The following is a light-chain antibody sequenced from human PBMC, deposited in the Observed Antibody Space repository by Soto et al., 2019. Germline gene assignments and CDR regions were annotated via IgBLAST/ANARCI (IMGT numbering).Light chain of an antibody. CDR1: SSNIGAGYD. CDR2: DSH. CDR3: QSFDSRLSGSGV. V-gene: IGLV1-40*01. Sequence: QSLLTQPPAVSWAPGQRGTISCAGSSSNIGAGYDVHWYQRLPGTAPKLLIYDSHNRPSGVPDRFSASRSGTSASLAITGIQAEDAAGYYCQSFDSRLSGSGVFGTGTKVTVL. J-gene: IGLJ1*01.